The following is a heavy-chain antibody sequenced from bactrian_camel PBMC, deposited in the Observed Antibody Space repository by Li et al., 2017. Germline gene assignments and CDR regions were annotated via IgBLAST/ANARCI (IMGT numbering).Heavy chain of an antibody. V-gene: IGHV3S55*01. Sequence: HVQLVESGGGSVQAGGSLRLSCTASGYTYCMGWFRQAPGKAREGIAGIRRDRDEYHADSVKGRFTVSQDNAKTTLYLQMNSQKPEDTAMYYCAARKVARGSHFSLGRAPALRRDEYNFWGQGTQVTVS. CDR1: GYTYC. CDR2: IRRDRDE. D-gene: IGHD2*01. CDR3: AARKVARGSHFSLGRAPALRRDEYNF. J-gene: IGHJ4*01.